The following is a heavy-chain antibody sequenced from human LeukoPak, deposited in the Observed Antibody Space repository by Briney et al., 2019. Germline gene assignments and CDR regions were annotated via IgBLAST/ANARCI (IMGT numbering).Heavy chain of an antibody. CDR2: ISAYNGNT. J-gene: IGHJ4*02. CDR3: ATQQLYSSSWYRFDY. CDR1: GYTFTSYG. V-gene: IGHV1-18*04. D-gene: IGHD6-13*01. Sequence: ASVKVSCKASGYTFTSYGVSWVRQAPGQGLEWMGWISAYNGNTNYAQKLQGRVTMTTDTSTSTAYMELSSLRSEDTAVYYCATQQLYSSSWYRFDYWGQGTLVTVSS.